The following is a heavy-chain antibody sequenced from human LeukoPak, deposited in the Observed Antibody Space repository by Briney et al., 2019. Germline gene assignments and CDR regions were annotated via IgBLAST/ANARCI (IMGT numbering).Heavy chain of an antibody. CDR2: IKSKTDGGTT. CDR1: GFSVSAVTTKY. CDR3: TLPWGSGSYYDY. Sequence: GGSLRLSCAASGFSVSAVTTKYMTWVRQAPGKGLEWVGHIKSKTDGGTTDYAAPVKGRSTISRDDSKNTLFLQMNSLKTEDTAVYYCTLPWGSGSYYDYWGQGTLVTVSS. J-gene: IGHJ4*02. D-gene: IGHD3-10*01. V-gene: IGHV3-15*01.